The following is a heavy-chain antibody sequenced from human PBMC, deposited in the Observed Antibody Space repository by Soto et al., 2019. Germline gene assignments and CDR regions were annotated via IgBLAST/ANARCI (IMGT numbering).Heavy chain of an antibody. CDR1: GYTLTELS. CDR3: ATGYGGNSGNHDY. V-gene: IGHV1-24*01. CDR2: FDPEDGET. D-gene: IGHD4-17*01. J-gene: IGHJ4*02. Sequence: VSVKVSCKVSGYTLTELSMHWVRQAPGKGLEWMGGFDPEDGETIYAQKFQGRVTMTEDTSTDTAYMELSSLRSEDTAVYYCATGYGGNSGNHDYWGQGTLVTVSS.